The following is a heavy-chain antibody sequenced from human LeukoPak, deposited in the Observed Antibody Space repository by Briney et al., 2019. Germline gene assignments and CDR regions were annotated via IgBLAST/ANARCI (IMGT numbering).Heavy chain of an antibody. CDR1: GFTFSSYG. D-gene: IGHD3-16*02. V-gene: IGHV3-30*18. J-gene: IGHJ4*02. Sequence: PGGSLRLSCAASGFTFSSYGMHWVRQAPGKGLEWVAVISYDGSNKYYADSVKGRFTISRDNSKNTLYLQMNSLRAEDTAVYYCAKIPTYYDYVWGSCRPTHFDYWGQGTLVTVSS. CDR3: AKIPTYYDYVWGSCRPTHFDY. CDR2: ISYDGSNK.